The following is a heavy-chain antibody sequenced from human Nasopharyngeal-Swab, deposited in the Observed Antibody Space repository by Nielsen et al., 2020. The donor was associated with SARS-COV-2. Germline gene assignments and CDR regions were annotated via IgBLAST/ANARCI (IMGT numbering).Heavy chain of an antibody. J-gene: IGHJ4*02. D-gene: IGHD2-2*01. V-gene: IGHV3-48*01. Sequence: GESLKISCAASGFTFSSYSMNWVRQAPGKGLEWVSYISSSSTIYYADSVKGRFTISRDNAKNSLYLQMNSLRAEDTAVYYCARDIVVVPVTFDYWGQGTLVTVSS. CDR3: ARDIVVVPVTFDY. CDR2: ISSSSTI. CDR1: GFTFSSYS.